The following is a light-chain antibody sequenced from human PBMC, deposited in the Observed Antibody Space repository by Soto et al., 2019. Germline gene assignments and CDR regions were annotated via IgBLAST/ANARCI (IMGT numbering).Light chain of an antibody. J-gene: IGLJ1*01. Sequence: QSVLTQPPSASGTPGQRVTISCSGSSSNIGSNTVNWYQQLPGTAPKLLVYSNVQRPSGVPDRFSGSKSGTSASLAISGLQSEDEADFYCAAWDDSLSSYVFGTGTKVTVL. CDR2: SNV. V-gene: IGLV1-44*01. CDR3: AAWDDSLSSYV. CDR1: SSNIGSNT.